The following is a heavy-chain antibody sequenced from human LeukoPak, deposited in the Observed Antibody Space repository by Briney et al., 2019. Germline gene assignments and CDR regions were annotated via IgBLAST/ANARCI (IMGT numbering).Heavy chain of an antibody. J-gene: IGHJ4*02. CDR3: AKGRTAVAGTTREGFDY. CDR2: INPDGSRT. V-gene: IGHV3-74*01. Sequence: GGSLRLSCAASGFTFSSYWMHWVRQAPGKGLVWVSRINPDGSRTSYADSVMGRFTISRDNSKNTLYLQMNSLRAEDTAVYYCAKGRTAVAGTTREGFDYWGQGLLVTVSS. D-gene: IGHD6-19*01. CDR1: GFTFSSYW.